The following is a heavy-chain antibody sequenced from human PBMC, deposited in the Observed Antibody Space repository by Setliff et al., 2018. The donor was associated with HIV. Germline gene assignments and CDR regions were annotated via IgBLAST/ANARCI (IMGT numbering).Heavy chain of an antibody. CDR3: ARGGTSSNWLDP. CDR1: GAPISSGT. V-gene: IGHV4-59*01. J-gene: IGHJ5*02. D-gene: IGHD2-2*01. CDR2: IYNTETT. Sequence: PSETLSLTCIVSGAPISSGTWSWIRQPPGKGLQWIGFIYNTETTNYNPSLKSRVTISLDTSKNQFSLKLTSLTAADTAVYYCARGGTSSNWLDPWGQGTLVTVSS.